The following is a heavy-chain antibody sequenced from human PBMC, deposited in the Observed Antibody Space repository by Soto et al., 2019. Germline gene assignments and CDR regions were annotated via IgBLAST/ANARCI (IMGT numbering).Heavy chain of an antibody. D-gene: IGHD6-13*01. J-gene: IGHJ6*02. CDR1: GGTFSSYA. CDR2: IIPIFGTA. CDR3: ARERIAAAATIYYYGMDV. Sequence: QVQLVQSGAEVKKPGSSVKVSCKASGGTFSSYAISWVRQAPGQGLEWMGGIIPIFGTANYAQKFQGRGTITADESTSTAYMELSSLRSDDTAVYYCARERIAAAATIYYYGMDVWGQGTTVTVSS. V-gene: IGHV1-69*01.